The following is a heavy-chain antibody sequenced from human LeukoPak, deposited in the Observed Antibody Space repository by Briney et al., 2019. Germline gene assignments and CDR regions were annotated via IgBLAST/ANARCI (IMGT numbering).Heavy chain of an antibody. CDR2: AYYRSKWYN. D-gene: IGHD6-13*01. J-gene: IGHJ5*02. V-gene: IGHV6-1*01. CDR1: GDSVSSNSAA. Sequence: SQTLSLTCAISGDSVSSNSAAWNWIRQSPSRGLEWLGRAYYRSKWYNDYAVSVKSRIIINPDTSKNQFSLKLSSVTAADTAVYYCARRGPPYSSTLIDRNWFDPWGQGTLVTASS. CDR3: ARRGPPYSSTLIDRNWFDP.